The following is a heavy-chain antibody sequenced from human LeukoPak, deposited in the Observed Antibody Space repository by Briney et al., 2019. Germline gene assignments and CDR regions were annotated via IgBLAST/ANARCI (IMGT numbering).Heavy chain of an antibody. V-gene: IGHV1-46*01. D-gene: IGHD4-17*01. Sequence: ASVRVSCKASGYTFTSYYMHWVRQAPGQGLEWMGIINPSGGSTSYAQKFQGRVTMTRDTSTSTVYMELSSLRSEDTAVYYCARDALSTVTTNRFDPWGQGTLVTVCS. CDR2: INPSGGST. CDR1: GYTFTSYY. J-gene: IGHJ5*02. CDR3: ARDALSTVTTNRFDP.